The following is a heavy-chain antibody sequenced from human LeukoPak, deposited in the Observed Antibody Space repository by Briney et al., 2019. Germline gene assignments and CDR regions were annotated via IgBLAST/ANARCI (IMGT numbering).Heavy chain of an antibody. J-gene: IGHJ2*01. CDR1: GFTFSSYN. Sequence: GGSLRLSCAASGFTFSSYNMNWVRQAPGKGLEWVSYISGSGITTNYADSVKGRFTISRDNAKNTLYLQMNSLRAEDTAVYYCARDDGDYGWYFDLWGRGTLVTVSS. V-gene: IGHV3-48*01. D-gene: IGHD4-17*01. CDR3: ARDDGDYGWYFDL. CDR2: ISGSGITT.